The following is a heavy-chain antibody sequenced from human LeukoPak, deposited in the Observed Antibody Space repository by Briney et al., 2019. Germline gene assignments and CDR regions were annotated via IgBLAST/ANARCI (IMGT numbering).Heavy chain of an antibody. J-gene: IGHJ4*02. V-gene: IGHV3-30*02. CDR3: AKWVVSAY. D-gene: IGHD5/OR15-5a*01. Sequence: GGSLRLSCAAAGFTFSSDGMHWVRQAPGKGLEWVAFIRYDGSNKYYADSVKGRFTISRDNSKNMLYLQMNRLIAEDTAVYYCAKWVVSAYWGQGTLVTVSS. CDR1: GFTFSSDG. CDR2: IRYDGSNK.